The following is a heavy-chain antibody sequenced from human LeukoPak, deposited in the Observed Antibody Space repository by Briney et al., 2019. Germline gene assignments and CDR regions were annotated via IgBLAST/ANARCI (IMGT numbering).Heavy chain of an antibody. V-gene: IGHV1-8*01. J-gene: IGHJ5*02. Sequence: ASVKVSCKASGYTFTSYDINWVRQATGQGLEWMGWMNPNSGNTGYAQKFQGRVTMTRNTSISTAYMELSSLRSEDTAVYYCARTRIAVVRFDPWGQGTLVTVSS. CDR1: GYTFTSYD. D-gene: IGHD6-19*01. CDR2: MNPNSGNT. CDR3: ARTRIAVVRFDP.